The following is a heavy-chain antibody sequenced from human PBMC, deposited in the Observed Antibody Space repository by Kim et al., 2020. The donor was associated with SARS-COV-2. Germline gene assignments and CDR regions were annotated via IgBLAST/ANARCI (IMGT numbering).Heavy chain of an antibody. CDR3: ARESGINYYYGMDV. Sequence: DSVKGRFTISRDNSKNTLYLQMNSLRAEDTAVYYCARESGINYYYGMDVWGQGTTVTVSS. D-gene: IGHD3-10*01. V-gene: IGHV3-53*01. J-gene: IGHJ6*02.